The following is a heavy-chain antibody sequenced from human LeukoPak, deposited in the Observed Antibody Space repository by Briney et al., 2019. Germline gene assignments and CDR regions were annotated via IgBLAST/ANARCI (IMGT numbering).Heavy chain of an antibody. CDR2: IPYDGSNK. V-gene: IGHV3-30*02. CDR1: GFTFSSYG. Sequence: GGSLRLSCAASGFTFSSYGMHWVRQAPGKGLEWVAFIPYDGSNKYYADSVKGRFTISRDNSKNTLYLEMNSLRAEDTALFYCAKDRGSAPIQSWFGTFDIWGQGTMVTVSS. D-gene: IGHD3-10*01. J-gene: IGHJ3*02. CDR3: AKDRGSAPIQSWFGTFDI.